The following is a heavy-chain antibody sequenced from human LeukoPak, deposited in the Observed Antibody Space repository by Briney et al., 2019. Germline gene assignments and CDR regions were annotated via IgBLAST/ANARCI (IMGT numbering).Heavy chain of an antibody. Sequence: SETLSLTCAVSGGSISSSSSICWTWVRQPPGEGLEWIGEIYHNGATNYNPSLKSRVTMLLDKSKNQFFLKLNSVTAADTAVYYCTRNGGNSDYDYWGQGTLVTVSA. CDR1: GGSISSSSSIC. CDR2: IYHNGAT. V-gene: IGHV4-4*02. J-gene: IGHJ4*02. CDR3: TRNGGNSDYDY. D-gene: IGHD4-23*01.